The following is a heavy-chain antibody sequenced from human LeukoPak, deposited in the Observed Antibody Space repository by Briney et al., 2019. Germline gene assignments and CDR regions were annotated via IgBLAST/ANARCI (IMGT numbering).Heavy chain of an antibody. CDR2: IYWNDDK. D-gene: IGHD1-14*01. Sequence: SGPTLVNPTQTLTLTCTFSGFSLSSSGVGVGWIRKPPGNTLEWPALIYWNDDKRYSPSLKSRLIITKDTSKNQVVLTMTNMDPVDTATYYCARRLSVATGDYMDVWGKGTTVTVSS. V-gene: IGHV2-5*01. CDR3: ARRLSVATGDYMDV. CDR1: GFSLSSSGVG. J-gene: IGHJ6*03.